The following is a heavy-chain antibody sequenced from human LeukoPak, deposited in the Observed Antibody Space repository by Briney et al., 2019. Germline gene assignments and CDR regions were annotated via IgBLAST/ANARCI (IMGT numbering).Heavy chain of an antibody. J-gene: IGHJ4*02. CDR1: GFTFSSYA. CDR3: AKDMGSSGWHFDY. Sequence: PGGSLRLSCAASGFTFSSYAMSWVRQAPGKGLEWVSGISWNSGSIGYADSVKGRFTISRDNAKNSLYLQMNSLRAEDTALYYCAKDMGSSGWHFDYWGQGTLVTVSS. CDR2: ISWNSGSI. V-gene: IGHV3-9*01. D-gene: IGHD6-19*01.